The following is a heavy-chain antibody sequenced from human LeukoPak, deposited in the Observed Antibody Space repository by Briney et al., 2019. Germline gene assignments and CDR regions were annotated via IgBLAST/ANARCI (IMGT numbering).Heavy chain of an antibody. CDR2: ISGSGGDI. Sequence: GGSLRLSCAASGFTFVSYAMSWVRQAPGKGLEWVAGISGSGGDIYYADSVKGRFTISRDNAKNSLYLQMNSLRAEDTAVYYCARGSDYYDSSGYGYSHYWGQGTLVTVSS. CDR3: ARGSDYYDSSGYGYSHY. D-gene: IGHD3-22*01. V-gene: IGHV3-21*01. CDR1: GFTFVSYA. J-gene: IGHJ4*02.